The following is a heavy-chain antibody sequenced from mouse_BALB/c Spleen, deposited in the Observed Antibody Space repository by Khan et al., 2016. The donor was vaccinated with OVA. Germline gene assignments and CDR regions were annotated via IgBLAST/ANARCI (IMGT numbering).Heavy chain of an antibody. CDR1: GYTFTNYW. Sequence: QVQLQQSGAELVKPGASVKLSCKASGYTFTNYWVHWVKQRPGQGLEWIGEIYPSDGRTNYNEKFKTKATLTVDKSSTTAYIQLSSLTSEDSAVHSCARNAYFGNYFDYWGQGTTLTVSS. CDR2: IYPSDGRT. J-gene: IGHJ2*01. V-gene: IGHV1S81*02. D-gene: IGHD2-10*01. CDR3: ARNAYFGNYFDY.